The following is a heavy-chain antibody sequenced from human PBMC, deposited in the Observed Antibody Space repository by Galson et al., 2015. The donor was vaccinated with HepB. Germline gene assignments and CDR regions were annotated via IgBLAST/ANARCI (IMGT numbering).Heavy chain of an antibody. CDR1: GFTFSSYA. Sequence: SLRLSCAASGFTFSSYAMHWVRQAPGKGLEWVAVISYDGSNKYYADSVKGRFTISRDNSKNTLYLQMNSLRAEDTAVYYCARDGGYSGERFDYWGQGTLVTVSS. CDR2: ISYDGSNK. V-gene: IGHV3-30*04. CDR3: ARDGGYSGERFDY. D-gene: IGHD5-18*01. J-gene: IGHJ4*02.